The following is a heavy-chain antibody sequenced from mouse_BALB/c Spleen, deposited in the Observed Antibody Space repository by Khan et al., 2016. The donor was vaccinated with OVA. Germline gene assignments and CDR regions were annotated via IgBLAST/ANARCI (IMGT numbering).Heavy chain of an antibody. J-gene: IGHJ2*01. Sequence: EVQLQESGPELVKPGASVKVSCKASGYSFTDYNMFWVKQSHGKSLEWIGYIDPYNGGTSYNQKFKGKATLTVDKSSSPAFMHLSSLTSEDSAVFYGARTNYYGSSYYFDYWGQGTTLTVSS. CDR3: ARTNYYGSSYYFDY. CDR1: GYSFTDYN. D-gene: IGHD1-1*01. V-gene: IGHV1S135*01. CDR2: IDPYNGGT.